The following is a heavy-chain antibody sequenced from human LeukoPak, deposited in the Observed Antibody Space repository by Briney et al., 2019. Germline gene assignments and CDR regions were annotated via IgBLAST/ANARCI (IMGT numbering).Heavy chain of an antibody. CDR2: ISYDGSNK. V-gene: IGHV3-30*18. J-gene: IGHJ4*02. Sequence: GGSLRLSCAASGFTFSSYGMHWVCQAPGKGLEWVAVISYDGSNKYYADSVKGRFTISRDNSKNTLYLQMNSLRAEDTAVYYCAKEFYDILTGYPPGYWGQGTLVTVSS. CDR1: GFTFSSYG. D-gene: IGHD3-9*01. CDR3: AKEFYDILTGYPPGY.